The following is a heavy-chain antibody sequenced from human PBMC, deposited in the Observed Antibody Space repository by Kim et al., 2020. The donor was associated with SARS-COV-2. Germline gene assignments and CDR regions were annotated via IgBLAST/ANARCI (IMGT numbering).Heavy chain of an antibody. CDR1: GFTFGDYA. CDR3: TKNWDYSSGWYSDY. D-gene: IGHD6-19*01. Sequence: GGSLRLSCTASGFTFGDYAMSWFRQAPGKGLEWVGFIRSKAYGGTTEYAASVKGRFTISRDDSKSIAYLQMNSLKTEDTAVYYCTKNWDYSSGWYSDYWGQGTLVTGSS. J-gene: IGHJ4*02. CDR2: IRSKAYGGTT. V-gene: IGHV3-49*03.